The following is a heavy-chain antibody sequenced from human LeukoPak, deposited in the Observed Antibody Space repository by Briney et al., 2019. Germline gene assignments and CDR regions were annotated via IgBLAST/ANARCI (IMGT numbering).Heavy chain of an antibody. CDR3: ARDLSSGWYWFDP. J-gene: IGHJ5*02. V-gene: IGHV4-59*01. CDR2: IYYSGST. CDR1: GGSISSYY. D-gene: IGHD6-19*01. Sequence: KPSETLSLTCTVSGGSISSYYWSWIRQPPGKGLEWIGYIYYSGSTNYNPSLKSRVTISVDTSKSQFSLKLSSVTAADTAVYYCARDLSSGWYWFDPWGQGTLVTVSS.